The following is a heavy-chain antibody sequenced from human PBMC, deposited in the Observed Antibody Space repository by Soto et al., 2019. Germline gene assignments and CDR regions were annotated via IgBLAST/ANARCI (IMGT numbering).Heavy chain of an antibody. CDR1: GYTFTSYG. J-gene: IGHJ4*02. V-gene: IGHV1-18*01. Sequence: QVQLVQSGAEVKKPGASVKVSCKASGYTFTSYGISWVRQAPGQGLEWMGWISAYNGNTNYAQKLQGRVTMTTDTATSTAYMELRSLRSADTAVYYCAGMRYFDWLHRPYFDYWGQGTLVTVSS. CDR3: AGMRYFDWLHRPYFDY. D-gene: IGHD3-9*01. CDR2: ISAYNGNT.